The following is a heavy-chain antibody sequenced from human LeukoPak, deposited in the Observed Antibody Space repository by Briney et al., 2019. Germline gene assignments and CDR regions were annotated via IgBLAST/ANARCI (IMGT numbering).Heavy chain of an antibody. CDR1: GFTFSSYC. D-gene: IGHD2-2*01. V-gene: IGHV3-33*01. J-gene: IGHJ4*02. CDR2: IWYDGSNK. Sequence: PGGSLRLSCAASGFTFSSYCMHWVRQAPGKGLEWVAVIWYDGSNKYYADSVKGRFTISRDNSKNTLYLQMNSLRAEDTAVYYCATPVHDASLDYWGQGTLVTVSS. CDR3: ATPVHDASLDY.